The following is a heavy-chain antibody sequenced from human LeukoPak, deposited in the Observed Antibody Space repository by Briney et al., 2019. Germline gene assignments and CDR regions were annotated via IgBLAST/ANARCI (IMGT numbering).Heavy chain of an antibody. V-gene: IGHV1-2*02. J-gene: IGHJ4*02. CDR2: INPKNGGT. CDR1: GYNFNDYY. D-gene: IGHD3-10*01. Sequence: ASVKVSCKGSGYNFNDYYLHWVRQAPGQGLEWMGWINPKNGGTYYAEKFQGRVTMTRDTSITTVYMELSRLRSDDTAIYYCATDITALDYWGQGTLVTVSS. CDR3: ATDITALDY.